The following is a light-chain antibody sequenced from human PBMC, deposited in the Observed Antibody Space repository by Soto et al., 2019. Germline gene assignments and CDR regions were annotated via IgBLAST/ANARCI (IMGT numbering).Light chain of an antibody. CDR2: WAS. J-gene: IGKJ1*01. CDR1: QSLFYSPNNKNY. Sequence: DIVMTQSPDSLAVSLGERATINCKSSQSLFYSPNNKNYLAWYQQKPGQPPKLLIYWASARQPGVPDRFSGSGSGTDFTLTISSLQADDVAVYYCQQNYGTPRPFGQGTEVEIK. CDR3: QQNYGTPRP. V-gene: IGKV4-1*01.